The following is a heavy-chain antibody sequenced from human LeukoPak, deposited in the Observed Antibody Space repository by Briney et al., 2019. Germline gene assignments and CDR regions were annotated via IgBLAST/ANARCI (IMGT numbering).Heavy chain of an antibody. J-gene: IGHJ3*01. D-gene: IGHD1-14*01. CDR2: IYYSGTT. CDR1: GDSISISSYY. Sequence: TPSETLSLTCTVSGDSISISSYYWAWIRQPPGRGLEWIGNIYYSGTTFYNASLKSRVTISVDTSKYQFSLKLSSVTAADTSVYYCASGWNHRQGAFDFWGQGTMVTVSS. V-gene: IGHV4-39*01. CDR3: ASGWNHRQGAFDF.